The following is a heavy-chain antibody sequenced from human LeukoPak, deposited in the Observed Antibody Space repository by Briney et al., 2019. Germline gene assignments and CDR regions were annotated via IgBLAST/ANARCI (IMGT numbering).Heavy chain of an antibody. J-gene: IGHJ4*02. CDR1: GGSISSYY. V-gene: IGHV4-4*07. CDR2: IYTSGST. D-gene: IGHD6-19*01. CDR3: ARVSKQWLVESGELIDY. Sequence: SETLSLTCTVSGGSISSYYWSWIRQPAGKGLEWIGRIYTSGSTNYNPSLKNRVTMSVDTSKNQFSLKLSSVTAADTAVYYCARVSKQWLVESGELIDYWGQGTLVTVSS.